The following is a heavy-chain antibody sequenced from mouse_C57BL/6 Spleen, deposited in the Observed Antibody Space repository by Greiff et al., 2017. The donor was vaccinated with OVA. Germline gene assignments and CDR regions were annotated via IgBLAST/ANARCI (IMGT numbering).Heavy chain of an antibody. CDR1: GYTFTDYY. CDR3: ARSRYDYSYAMDY. D-gene: IGHD2-4*01. J-gene: IGHJ4*01. Sequence: QVQLQQSGAELVRPGASVKLSCKASGYTFTDYYINWVKQRPGQGLEWIARIYPGSGNTYYNEKFKGKATLSAEKSSSTAYMQLSSLTSEDSAVYFCARSRYDYSYAMDYWGQGTSVTVSS. V-gene: IGHV1-76*01. CDR2: IYPGSGNT.